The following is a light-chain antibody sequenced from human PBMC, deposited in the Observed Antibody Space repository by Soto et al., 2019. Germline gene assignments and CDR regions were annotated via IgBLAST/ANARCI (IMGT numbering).Light chain of an antibody. V-gene: IGKV3-20*01. J-gene: IGKJ5*01. Sequence: EIVLTQSPGTLSLSPGERVTLSCRASQSVSSSYLAWYQQKPGQAPRLLIHGASSRATGIPDRISGSGSGTDFTLTISRLEPEDFAVYYCQEYGSSPITFGQGTRLEIK. CDR2: GAS. CDR3: QEYGSSPIT. CDR1: QSVSSSY.